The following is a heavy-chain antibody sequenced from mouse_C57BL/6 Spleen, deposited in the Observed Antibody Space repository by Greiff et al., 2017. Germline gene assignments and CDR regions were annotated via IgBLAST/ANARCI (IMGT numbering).Heavy chain of an antibody. V-gene: IGHV2-2*01. Sequence: VKLKQSGPGLVQPSQSLSITCTVSGFSLTSYGVHWVRQSPGKGLEWLGVIWSGGSTDYNAAFISRLSISKDNSKSQVFFKMNSLQADDTAIYYCASYGSSYLYAMDYWGQGTSVTVSS. D-gene: IGHD1-1*01. CDR2: IWSGGST. J-gene: IGHJ4*01. CDR3: ASYGSSYLYAMDY. CDR1: GFSLTSYG.